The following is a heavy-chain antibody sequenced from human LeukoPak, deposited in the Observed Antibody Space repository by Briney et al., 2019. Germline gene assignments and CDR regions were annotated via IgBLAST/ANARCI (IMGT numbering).Heavy chain of an antibody. CDR3: AKSNSESQTTVGN. D-gene: IGHD1-26*01. Sequence: GGSLRLSCAASGFTFNTYGMHWVRQAPGKGLEWVAVIWSDGTYKYYSDSVKGRFTISRDNSKNTLYLEMNSLRVEDTAVYYCAKSNSESQTTVGNWGQGTLVTVSS. V-gene: IGHV3-33*06. CDR1: GFTFNTYG. J-gene: IGHJ4*02. CDR2: IWSDGTYK.